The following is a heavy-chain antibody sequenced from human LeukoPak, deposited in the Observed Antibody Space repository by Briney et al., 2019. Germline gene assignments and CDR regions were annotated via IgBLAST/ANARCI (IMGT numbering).Heavy chain of an antibody. Sequence: GASVKVSCKASGYTFTNYGISWVRQAPGQGLEWMGWISTYNDYTKYSQKLQGRVTMTTDTSTSTAYMELRSLTSDDTAMYYCARDGHRRYHYDSSGREDAFDIWGQGTMVTVSS. CDR1: GYTFTNYG. D-gene: IGHD3-22*01. J-gene: IGHJ3*02. CDR2: ISTYNDYT. CDR3: ARDGHRRYHYDSSGREDAFDI. V-gene: IGHV1-18*01.